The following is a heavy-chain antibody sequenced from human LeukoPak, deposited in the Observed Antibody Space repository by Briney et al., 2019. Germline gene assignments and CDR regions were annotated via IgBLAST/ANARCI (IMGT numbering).Heavy chain of an antibody. D-gene: IGHD2-15*01. V-gene: IGHV4-39*07. CDR3: ARVQGYCSGGSCYGERAYYFDY. CDR2: IYYSGST. CDR1: GGSISSSSYY. Sequence: SETLSLTCTVSGGSISSSSYYWGWIRQPPGKGLEWIGSIYYSGSTYYNPSLKSRVTISVDTSKNQFSLKLSSVTAADTAVYYCARVQGYCSGGSCYGERAYYFDYWGQGTLVTVSS. J-gene: IGHJ4*02.